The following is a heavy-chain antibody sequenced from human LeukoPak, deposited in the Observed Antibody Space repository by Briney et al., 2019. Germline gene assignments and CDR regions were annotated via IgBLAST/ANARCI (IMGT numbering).Heavy chain of an antibody. CDR3: ARPRWVGATSPINY. Sequence: GGSLRLSCAASGFTFSSYAMHWVRQAPGKGLEWVAVISYDGSNKYYADSVKGRFTISRDNSKNTLYLQMNSLRAEDTAVYYCARPRWVGATSPINYWGQGTLVTVSS. J-gene: IGHJ4*02. V-gene: IGHV3-30-3*01. CDR1: GFTFSSYA. D-gene: IGHD1-26*01. CDR2: ISYDGSNK.